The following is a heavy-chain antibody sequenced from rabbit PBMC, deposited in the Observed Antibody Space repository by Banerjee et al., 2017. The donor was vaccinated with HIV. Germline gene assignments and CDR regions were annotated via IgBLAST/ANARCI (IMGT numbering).Heavy chain of an antibody. J-gene: IGHJ4*01. V-gene: IGHV1S40*01. CDR3: ASPYGGGVGYGGAFNL. CDR1: GFDISGYH. D-gene: IGHD4-2*01. CDR2: IGISSDNT. Sequence: QSLEESGGDLVKPGASLTLTCTASGFDISGYHMCWVRQAPGKGLEWIACIGISSDNTYYANWAKGRFTISKTSSTTVTLQMTSLTAADTATYFCASPYGGGVGYGGAFNLWGQGTLVTVS.